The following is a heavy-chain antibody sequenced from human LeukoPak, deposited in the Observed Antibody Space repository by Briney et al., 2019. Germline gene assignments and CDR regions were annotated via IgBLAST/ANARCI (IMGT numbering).Heavy chain of an antibody. Sequence: ASMKVSCKASGYTFTSYGISWVRQAPGQGLEWMGWISAYNGNANYAQKLQGRVTMTTDTSTSTAYMELRSLRSDDTAVYYCARVPLSGYDILTGYGGFDYWGQGTLVTVSS. D-gene: IGHD3-9*01. CDR3: ARVPLSGYDILTGYGGFDY. CDR1: GYTFTSYG. CDR2: ISAYNGNA. V-gene: IGHV1-18*01. J-gene: IGHJ4*02.